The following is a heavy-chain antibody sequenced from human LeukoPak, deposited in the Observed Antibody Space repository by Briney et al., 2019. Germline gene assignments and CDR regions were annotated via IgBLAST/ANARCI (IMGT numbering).Heavy chain of an antibody. D-gene: IGHD3-22*01. Sequence: ASVKVSCKASGYTFTSYDINWVRQATGQGLEWMGWMNPNSGNTGYAQKFQGRVTITRNTSISTAYMELSSLRSDDTAVYYCARRKYYYDSSGYYREDYWGQGTLVTVSS. CDR3: ARRKYYYDSSGYYREDY. CDR1: GYTFTSYD. V-gene: IGHV1-8*03. CDR2: MNPNSGNT. J-gene: IGHJ4*02.